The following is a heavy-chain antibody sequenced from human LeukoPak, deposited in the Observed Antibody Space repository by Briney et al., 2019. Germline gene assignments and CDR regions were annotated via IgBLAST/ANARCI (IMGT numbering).Heavy chain of an antibody. V-gene: IGHV3-30-3*01. J-gene: IGHJ4*02. Sequence: GGSLRLSCAAPGFTFSSYAMHWVRQAPGKGLEWVAVISYDGSNKYYADSVKGRFTISRDNSKNTLYLQMNSLRAEDTAVYYCARGAAGAFDYWGQGTLVTVSS. CDR1: GFTFSSYA. D-gene: IGHD6-13*01. CDR2: ISYDGSNK. CDR3: ARGAAGAFDY.